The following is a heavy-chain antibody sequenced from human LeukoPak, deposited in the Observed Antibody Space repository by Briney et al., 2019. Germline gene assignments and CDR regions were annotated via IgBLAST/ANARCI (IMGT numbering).Heavy chain of an antibody. J-gene: IGHJ4*02. CDR2: IRSKANSYAT. V-gene: IGHV3-73*01. CDR1: GFTFSGSA. CDR3: TTDVDDFDN. D-gene: IGHD5-24*01. Sequence: GGSLRLSCAASGFTFSGSAMHWVRQASGKGLEWVGRIRSKANSYATAYAASVKGRFTISRDDSKNTVDLQMNSLKTEDTAVYYCTTDVDDFDNWGQGTLVTVSS.